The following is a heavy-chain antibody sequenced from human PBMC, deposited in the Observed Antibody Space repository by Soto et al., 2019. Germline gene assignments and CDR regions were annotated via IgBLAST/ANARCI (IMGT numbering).Heavy chain of an antibody. D-gene: IGHD6-13*01. CDR1: GFSFITSAVG. V-gene: IGHV2-5*02. CDR3: AHLCWAASGTRYYFDY. J-gene: IGHJ4*02. CDR2: IYWDDDK. Sequence: QITLTESGPTLVKPTQTLTLTCTFSGFSFITSAVGVGWIRQPPGKALEWLAVIYWDDDKRYSPFLKSRLTITKDTSTSQVVTTMTNIDPVDPGTYYCAHLCWAASGTRYYFDYWGQGTLVTVSS.